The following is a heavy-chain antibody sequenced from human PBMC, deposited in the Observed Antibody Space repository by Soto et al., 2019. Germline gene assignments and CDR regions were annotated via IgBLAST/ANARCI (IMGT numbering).Heavy chain of an antibody. CDR3: ATYGAERRDFDY. D-gene: IGHD3-10*01. J-gene: IGHJ4*02. V-gene: IGHV4-30-4*01. Sequence: SETLSLTCTVSGVSISSGDYYWSWIRQTPGKGLEWIGYIYYSENTYYNPSLKSRVAISGDTSKSQFSLRLSSVTAADTAVYYCATYGAERRDFDYWGQGSLVTSPQ. CDR1: GVSISSGDYY. CDR2: IYYSENT.